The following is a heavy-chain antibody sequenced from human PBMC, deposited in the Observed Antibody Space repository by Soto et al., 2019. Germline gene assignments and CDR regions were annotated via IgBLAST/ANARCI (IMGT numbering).Heavy chain of an antibody. Sequence: QVQLVQSGAEVKKPGASVKVSCKASGYTLTSYGISWVRQAPGQGLEWMGWTSAYNGNTNYAQKLQGRVTMTTDTSTSTAYMELRSLRSDDTAVYYCARRQWLVGGYYYGMDVWGQGTTVTVSS. J-gene: IGHJ6*02. V-gene: IGHV1-18*01. D-gene: IGHD6-19*01. CDR3: ARRQWLVGGYYYGMDV. CDR1: GYTLTSYG. CDR2: TSAYNGNT.